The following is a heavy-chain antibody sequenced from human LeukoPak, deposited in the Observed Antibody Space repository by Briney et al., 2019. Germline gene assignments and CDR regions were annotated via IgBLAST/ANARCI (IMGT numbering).Heavy chain of an antibody. CDR1: GFTVSSNY. V-gene: IGHV3-53*01. J-gene: IGHJ4*02. D-gene: IGHD3-10*01. Sequence: GGSLRLSCAASGFTVSSNYMSWVRQAPGKGLEWVSVIYSGGSTYYADSVKGRFTISRDNSKNTLYLQMNSLRAEDTAVYYCARGVYYYGSGSYYNGNDYWGQGTLVTVSS. CDR3: ARGVYYYGSGSYYNGNDY. CDR2: IYSGGST.